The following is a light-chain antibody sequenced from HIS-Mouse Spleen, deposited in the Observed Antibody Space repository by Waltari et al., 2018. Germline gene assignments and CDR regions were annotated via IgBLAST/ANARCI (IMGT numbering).Light chain of an antibody. Sequence: QSVLTQPPSASGTPGPRVTISCSGSSSNIGSNTVNWYPQLPGTAPKLLIYSNNQRPSGVPDRFSGSKSGTSASLAISGLQSEDEADYYCAAWDDSLNGVVFGGGTKLTVL. CDR1: SSNIGSNT. CDR3: AAWDDSLNGVV. V-gene: IGLV1-44*01. J-gene: IGLJ2*01. CDR2: SNN.